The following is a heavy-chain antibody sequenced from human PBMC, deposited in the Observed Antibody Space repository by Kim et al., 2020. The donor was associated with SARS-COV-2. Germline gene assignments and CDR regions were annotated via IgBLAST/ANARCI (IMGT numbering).Heavy chain of an antibody. J-gene: IGHJ4*02. D-gene: IGHD3-22*01. Sequence: ESVKGRFTISRDNSKNTLYLQMTSLRAEDTAVYYCARDGGYYDDSSGLDYGGQGTLVTVSS. CDR3: ARDGGYYDDSSGLDY. V-gene: IGHV3-30*07.